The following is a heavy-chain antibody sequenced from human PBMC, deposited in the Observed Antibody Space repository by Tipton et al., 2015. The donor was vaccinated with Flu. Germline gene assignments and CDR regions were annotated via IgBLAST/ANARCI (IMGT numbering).Heavy chain of an antibody. CDR3: ASRPITIFGGKDYMDV. D-gene: IGHD3-3*01. CDR2: IYYSGST. CDR1: GGSISSSSYY. J-gene: IGHJ6*03. V-gene: IGHV4-39*01. Sequence: TLSLTCTVSGGSISSSSYYWGWIRQPPGKGLEWIGSIYYSGSTYYNPSLKSRVTISVDTSKNQFSLKLSSVTAADTAVYYCASRPITIFGGKDYMDVWGKGTTVTVSS.